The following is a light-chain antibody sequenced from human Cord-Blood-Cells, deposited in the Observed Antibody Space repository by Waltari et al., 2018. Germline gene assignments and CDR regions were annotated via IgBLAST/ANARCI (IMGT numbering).Light chain of an antibody. CDR1: SSDVGSYNL. V-gene: IGLV2-23*01. Sequence: QSALTQPASVSGSPGQSITISCTGTSSDVGSYNLVSWYQQHPCKAPKLMIYEGSKRPSGVSNRFSGSKSGNTASLTISGLQAEDEADYYCCSYAGSSWVFGGGTKLTVL. J-gene: IGLJ3*02. CDR3: CSYAGSSWV. CDR2: EGS.